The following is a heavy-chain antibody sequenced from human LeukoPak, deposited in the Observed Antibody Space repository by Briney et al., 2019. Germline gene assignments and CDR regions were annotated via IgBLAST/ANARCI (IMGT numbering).Heavy chain of an antibody. CDR3: ASSEYQLLYYYYYMDV. CDR1: GYSISSGYY. D-gene: IGHD2-2*01. J-gene: IGHJ6*03. Sequence: ASETLSLTCTVSGYSISSGYYWGWIRQPPGKGLEWIGSIYHSGSTYYNPSLKSRVTISVDTSKNQFSLKLSSVTAADTAVYYCASSEYQLLYYYYYMDVWGKGTTVTVSS. V-gene: IGHV4-38-2*02. CDR2: IYHSGST.